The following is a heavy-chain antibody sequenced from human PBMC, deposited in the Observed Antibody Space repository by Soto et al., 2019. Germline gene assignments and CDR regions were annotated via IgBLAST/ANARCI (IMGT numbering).Heavy chain of an antibody. V-gene: IGHV1-69*13. Sequence: SVKVSCKASGGTFSSYAISWVRQAPGQGLEWMGGIIPIFGTANYAQKFQGRVTITADESTSTAYMELSSLRSEDTAVYYCARDHYDFWSGYPNGWFDPWGQGTLVTVSS. J-gene: IGHJ5*02. CDR1: GGTFSSYA. D-gene: IGHD3-3*01. CDR3: ARDHYDFWSGYPNGWFDP. CDR2: IIPIFGTA.